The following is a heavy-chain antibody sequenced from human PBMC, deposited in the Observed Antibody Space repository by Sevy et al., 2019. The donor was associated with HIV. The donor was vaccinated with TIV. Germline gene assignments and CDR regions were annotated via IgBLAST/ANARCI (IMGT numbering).Heavy chain of an antibody. Sequence: SETLSLTCTVSGGSITSLYWNWIRQPPGKGLEWIANIYYNGHINYNPSLKSRVTLSLDMSKNQFSLMLSSVTAADTAMYYCAGENAWGRGYSWGQGTLVTVSS. V-gene: IGHV4-59*08. J-gene: IGHJ4*02. CDR2: IYYNGHI. D-gene: IGHD1-26*01. CDR1: GGSITSLY. CDR3: AGENAWGRGYS.